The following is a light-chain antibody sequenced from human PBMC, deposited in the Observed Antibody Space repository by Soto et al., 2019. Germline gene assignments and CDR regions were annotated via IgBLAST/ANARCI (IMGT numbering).Light chain of an antibody. Sequence: QSVLTQPASVSGSPGQSITISCAGTRDDIGAYDYVSWYQQHPGNAPKLLVYEVTNRPSGVSDRFSGSKSGNTASLTISGLQAEEEADYYCNSYTNSSAVVFGRRTKLTVL. CDR3: NSYTNSSAVV. CDR1: RDDIGAYDY. CDR2: EVT. V-gene: IGLV2-14*01. J-gene: IGLJ2*01.